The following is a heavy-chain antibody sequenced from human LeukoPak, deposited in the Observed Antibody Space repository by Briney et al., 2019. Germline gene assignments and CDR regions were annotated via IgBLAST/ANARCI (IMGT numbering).Heavy chain of an antibody. V-gene: IGHV3-21*01. J-gene: IGHJ4*02. D-gene: IGHD6-13*01. CDR1: GFTFSSYS. CDR2: ISSSSSYI. Sequence: GGSLRLSCAASGFTFSSYSMNWVRQAPGKGLEWGSSISSSSSYIYYADSVKGRFIISRDNAKSSLYLQMNSLRAEDTAVYYCASGNIAAAGTYWGQGTLVTVSS. CDR3: ASGNIAAAGTY.